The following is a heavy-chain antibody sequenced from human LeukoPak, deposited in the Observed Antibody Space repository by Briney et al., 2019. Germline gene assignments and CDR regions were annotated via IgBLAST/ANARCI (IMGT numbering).Heavy chain of an antibody. CDR3: ARDSGSGSNDY. CDR1: GYTFTSYA. CDR2: ISAGNGNT. V-gene: IGHV1-3*01. J-gene: IGHJ4*02. D-gene: IGHD1-26*01. Sequence: ASVKVSCKASGYTFTSYAIHWVRQAPGQRLEWMGWISAGNGNTKYSQNFQGRVTFISNTSATTAFMELSSLRSEDAAVYYCARDSGSGSNDYWGQGALVTVSS.